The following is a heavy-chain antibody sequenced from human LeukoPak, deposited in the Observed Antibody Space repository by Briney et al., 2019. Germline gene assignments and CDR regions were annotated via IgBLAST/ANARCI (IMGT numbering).Heavy chain of an antibody. CDR2: IYYSGST. V-gene: IGHV4-59*01. D-gene: IGHD6-13*01. CDR3: ARELAAADHSHWYFDL. J-gene: IGHJ2*01. CDR1: GGSISSYY. Sequence: SETLSLTCTVSGGSISSYYWSWIRQPPGKGLEWIGYIYYSGSTNYNPSLKSRVTISVDTSKNQFSLKLSSVTAADTAVYYCARELAAADHSHWYFDLWGRGTLVTVSS.